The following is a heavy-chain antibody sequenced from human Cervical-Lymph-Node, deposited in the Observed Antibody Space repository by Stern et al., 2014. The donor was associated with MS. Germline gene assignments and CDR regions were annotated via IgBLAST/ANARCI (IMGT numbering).Heavy chain of an antibody. Sequence: EVQLVESGGGLVQPGGSLRLSCAASGFTFSTYAFRWVRQAPGKGLEGVSSISASGVYTYYADSVKGRFTSSRDNSKSMLYLEMQSLRAEDTAVYHCAKDLGRGVVVVPLYGLDVWGQGTTVTVSS. CDR2: ISASGVYT. J-gene: IGHJ6*02. CDR3: AKDLGRGVVVVPLYGLDV. D-gene: IGHD2-2*01. CDR1: GFTFSTYA. V-gene: IGHV3-23*04.